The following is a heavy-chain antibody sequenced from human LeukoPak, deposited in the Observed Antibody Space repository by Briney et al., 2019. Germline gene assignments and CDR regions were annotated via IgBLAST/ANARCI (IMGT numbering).Heavy chain of an antibody. CDR1: GFTFNRCW. Sequence: GGSLRLSCVVSGFTFNRCWMNWVRQAPGKGLEWVAHINPDGRDTYYVDSVKGRFTISRDNAQNSMYLQMNSLRVEDTAVYYCTSWVDTTAEYFQRWGQGTLVTVSS. V-gene: IGHV3-7*01. CDR3: TSWVDTTAEYFQR. D-gene: IGHD1-1*01. CDR2: INPDGRDT. J-gene: IGHJ1*01.